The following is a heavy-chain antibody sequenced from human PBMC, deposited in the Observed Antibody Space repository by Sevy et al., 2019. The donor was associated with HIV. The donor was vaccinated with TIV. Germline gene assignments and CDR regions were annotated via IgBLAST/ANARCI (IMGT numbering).Heavy chain of an antibody. CDR2: IYYTRST. J-gene: IGHJ6*02. V-gene: IGHV4-59*01. CDR1: GDSISGYY. Sequence: SETLSLTCTVSGDSISGYYWSWIRQPPGKGLEWIGYIYYTRSTNYNPSLKSRVTISKDTSKNQFSLKLSSVTAADTAVYYCARVSPQHYYGMDVWGQGTTVTVSS. CDR3: ARVSPQHYYGMDV.